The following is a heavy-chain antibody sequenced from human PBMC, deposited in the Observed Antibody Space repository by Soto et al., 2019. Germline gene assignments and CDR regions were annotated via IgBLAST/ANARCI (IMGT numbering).Heavy chain of an antibody. V-gene: IGHV4-30-2*01. CDR1: GGSISSGGYF. Sequence: TLSLTCAFSGGSISSGGYFWSWVRQPPGKGLEWIGHIYHSGTTSYNPSLQSRVTLSVDTSKNQFSLNLTSVTAADTAIYYCARANRNRFDPWGQGTLVTVSS. CDR3: ARANRNRFDP. CDR2: IYHSGTT. J-gene: IGHJ5*02.